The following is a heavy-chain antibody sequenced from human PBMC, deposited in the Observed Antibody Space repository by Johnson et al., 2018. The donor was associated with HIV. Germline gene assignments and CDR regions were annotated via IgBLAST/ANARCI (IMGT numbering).Heavy chain of an antibody. Sequence: VQLVESGGGLVKPGGSVRLSCAVSGFTFTDAWMSWVRQAPGKGLEWVGRLKRKTDGGTTDYAEPAQGRFSISRDDSKNTVYLQMNSLKTEDTAVYFCTIDPIFLGYWYHSSPWGQGTMVTVSS. V-gene: IGHV3-15*01. CDR3: TIDPIFLGYWYHSSP. CDR1: GFTFTDAW. D-gene: IGHD3-22*01. CDR2: LKRKTDGGTT. J-gene: IGHJ3*01.